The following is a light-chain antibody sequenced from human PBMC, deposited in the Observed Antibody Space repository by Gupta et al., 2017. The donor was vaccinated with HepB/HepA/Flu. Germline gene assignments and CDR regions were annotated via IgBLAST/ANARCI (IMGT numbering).Light chain of an antibody. V-gene: IGKV3-15*01. CDR3: QQDNNSKT. CDR2: SAS. Sequence: EIVMTQSPATLSVCPGERATLSCRASQSVSNKLVWYQQKPCQAPRLLIYSASNSATGVPDRFSGSGSWTEFTLTISCRQSKDFAVYYGQQDNNSKTFGQGTEVEIK. CDR1: QSVSNK. J-gene: IGKJ1*01.